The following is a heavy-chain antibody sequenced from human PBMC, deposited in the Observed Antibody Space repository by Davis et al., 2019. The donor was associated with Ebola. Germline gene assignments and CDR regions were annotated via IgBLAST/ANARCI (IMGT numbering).Heavy chain of an antibody. CDR1: GYTFNSYY. CDR2: INPSGGST. V-gene: IGHV1-46*02. J-gene: IGHJ4*02. CDR3: ARGRGHYEYSGGDY. Sequence: ASVTVPCKASGYTFNSYYIHWVRQAPGQGLEWMGIINPSGGSTTYAQNFQGRVTMTRDTSTRTVYMELSSLRSEDTAVYYCARGRGHYEYSGGDYWGQGTLVTVSS. D-gene: IGHD2-21*01.